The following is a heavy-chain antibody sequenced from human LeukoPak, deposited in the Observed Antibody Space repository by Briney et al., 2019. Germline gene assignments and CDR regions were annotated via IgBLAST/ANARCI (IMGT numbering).Heavy chain of an antibody. J-gene: IGHJ4*02. Sequence: SETLSLTCTVSGGSISSSGYYWGWIRQPPGKGLEWIGSIYYSGSTYYNPSLKSRVTISVDTSKNQFSLKLSSVTAADTAVYYCARRNYYDSSGFGYWGQGTLVTVSS. CDR2: IYYSGST. D-gene: IGHD3-22*01. CDR1: GGSISSSGYY. CDR3: ARRNYYDSSGFGY. V-gene: IGHV4-39*01.